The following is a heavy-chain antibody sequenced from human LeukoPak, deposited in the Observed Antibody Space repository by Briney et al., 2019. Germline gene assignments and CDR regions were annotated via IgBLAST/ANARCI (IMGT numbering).Heavy chain of an antibody. Sequence: GEPLKISCKGSGYSFTSYWIGWVRQMPGKGLEWMGIIYPGDSDTRYSPSFQGQVTISADKSISTAYLQWSSLKASDTAMYYCARHIRYSSGWYYFDYWGQGTLVTVSS. D-gene: IGHD6-19*01. CDR2: IYPGDSDT. V-gene: IGHV5-51*01. CDR1: GYSFTSYW. J-gene: IGHJ4*02. CDR3: ARHIRYSSGWYYFDY.